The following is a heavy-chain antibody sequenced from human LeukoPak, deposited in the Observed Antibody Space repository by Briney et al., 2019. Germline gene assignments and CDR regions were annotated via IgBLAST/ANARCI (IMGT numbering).Heavy chain of an antibody. CDR1: GFTFSSYA. V-gene: IGHV3-23*01. D-gene: IGHD3-9*01. CDR2: ISGSGGST. CDR3: AKGYFPGTATAIRYFDWLFDY. J-gene: IGHJ4*02. Sequence: PGGSLRLSCAASGFTFSSYAMSWVRQAPGKGLEWVSAISGSGGSTYYADSVKGRFTISRDNSKNTLYLQMNSLRAEDTAVYYCAKGYFPGTATAIRYFDWLFDYWGQGTLVTVSS.